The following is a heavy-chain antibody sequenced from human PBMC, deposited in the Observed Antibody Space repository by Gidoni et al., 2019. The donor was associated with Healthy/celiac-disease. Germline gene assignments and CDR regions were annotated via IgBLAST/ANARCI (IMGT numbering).Heavy chain of an antibody. D-gene: IGHD3-22*01. V-gene: IGHV2-5*01. J-gene: IGHJ6*02. CDR3: AHRSEYYYDSSGYGMDV. CDR2: IYWNDDK. Sequence: QITLKESGPTLVKPTQTLTLTCTFSGFSLSTSGVGVGWIRQPPGKALEWLALIYWNDDKRYSPSLKSRLTITKDTSKNQVVLTMTNMDPVDTATYYCAHRSEYYYDSSGYGMDVWGQGTTVTVSS. CDR1: GFSLSTSGVG.